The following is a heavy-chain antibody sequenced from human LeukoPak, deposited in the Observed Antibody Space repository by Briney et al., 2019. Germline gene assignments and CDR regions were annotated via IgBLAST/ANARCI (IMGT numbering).Heavy chain of an antibody. CDR2: ISFDGGNK. CDR1: GFTFNNYA. D-gene: IGHD1-26*01. Sequence: GGSLRLSCPASGFTFNNYAIHWVRQAPGKGLEWVAIISFDGGNKYYADSVKGRFTISRDNSKNTLYLQMNSLRAEDTAVYYCARDGIVGSPLFKFDYWGQGTLVTVSS. V-gene: IGHV3-30-3*01. J-gene: IGHJ4*02. CDR3: ARDGIVGSPLFKFDY.